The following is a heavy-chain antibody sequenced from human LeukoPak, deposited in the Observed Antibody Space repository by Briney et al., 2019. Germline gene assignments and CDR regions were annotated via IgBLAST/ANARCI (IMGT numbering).Heavy chain of an antibody. CDR1: GFTFSDYY. CDR3: ARERGLRLGFRDYFDY. CDR2: ISSSSSYT. Sequence: GGSLRLSCAASGFTFSDYYMSWIRQAPGKGLEWVSYISSSSSYTNYADSVKGRFTISRDNAKNSLYLQMNSLRAEDAAVYYCARERGLRLGFRDYFDYWGQGTLVTVSS. J-gene: IGHJ4*02. D-gene: IGHD3-16*01. V-gene: IGHV3-11*05.